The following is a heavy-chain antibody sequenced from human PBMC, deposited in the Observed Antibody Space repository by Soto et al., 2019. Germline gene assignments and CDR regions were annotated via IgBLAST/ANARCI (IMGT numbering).Heavy chain of an antibody. CDR1: GGSISSGGYY. V-gene: IGHV4-31*03. CDR2: IYYSGST. D-gene: IGHD2-21*01. J-gene: IGHJ4*02. CDR3: ARMICGGDCQEPTFDY. Sequence: TSETLSLTCTVSGGSISSGGYYWSWIRQHPGKGLEWIGYIYYSGSTYYNPSLKSRVTISVDTSKNQFSLKLSSVTAADTAVYYCARMICGGDCQEPTFDYWGQGTLVTVSS.